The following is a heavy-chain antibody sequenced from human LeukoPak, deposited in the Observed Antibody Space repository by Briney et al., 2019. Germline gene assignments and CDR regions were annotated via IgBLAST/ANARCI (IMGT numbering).Heavy chain of an antibody. CDR2: IYPGDSDT. Sequence: GESLKISCKGSGYSFSTYWIGWVRQMPGKGLEWMGIIYPGDSDTRYSPSFQGQVTISADKSISTAYLQWSSLKASDTAMYYCARETYYDSTKVDYWGQGTLVTVSS. D-gene: IGHD3-22*01. CDR1: GYSFSTYW. CDR3: ARETYYDSTKVDY. J-gene: IGHJ4*02. V-gene: IGHV5-51*01.